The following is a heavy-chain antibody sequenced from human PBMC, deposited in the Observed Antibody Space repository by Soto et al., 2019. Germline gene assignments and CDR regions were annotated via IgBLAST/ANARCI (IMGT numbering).Heavy chain of an antibody. CDR1: GGSISSSNW. CDR3: ARCGVVREYYFDY. CDR2: IYHSGST. J-gene: IGHJ4*02. D-gene: IGHD2-15*01. Sequence: QVQLQESGPGLVKPSGTLSLTCAVSGGSISSSNWWSWVRQPPGKGLEWIGEIYHSGSTNYNPSLKSRVTISVDNSNNQFSLKLSSVTAADTAVYYCARCGVVREYYFDYWGQGTLVTVSS. V-gene: IGHV4-4*02.